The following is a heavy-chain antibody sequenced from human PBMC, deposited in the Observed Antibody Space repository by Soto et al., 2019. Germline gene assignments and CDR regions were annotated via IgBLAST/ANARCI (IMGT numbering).Heavy chain of an antibody. J-gene: IGHJ5*02. V-gene: IGHV4-59*08. D-gene: IGHD6-13*01. CDR1: GGSISSYY. CDR3: ARSIAAATNWFDP. CDR2: IYYSGST. Sequence: SETLSLTCTVSGGSISSYYWSWIRQPPWKGLEWIGYIYYSGSTNYNPSLKSRVTISVDTSKNQFSLKLSSVAAADTAVYYCARSIAAATNWFDPWGQGTLVTVSS.